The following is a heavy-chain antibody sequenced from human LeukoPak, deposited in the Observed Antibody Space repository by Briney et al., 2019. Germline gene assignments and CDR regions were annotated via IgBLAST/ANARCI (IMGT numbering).Heavy chain of an antibody. CDR3: ARAGQRITMIVVVTSWFDP. Sequence: ASVKVSCKTSGYTFSSYEISWVRQAPGQGLEWMGWISAYNGNTNYAQKLQGRVTMTTDTSTSTAYMELRSLRSDDTAVYYCARAGQRITMIVVVTSWFDPWGQGTLVTVSS. CDR2: ISAYNGNT. CDR1: GYTFSSYE. V-gene: IGHV1-18*01. D-gene: IGHD3-22*01. J-gene: IGHJ5*02.